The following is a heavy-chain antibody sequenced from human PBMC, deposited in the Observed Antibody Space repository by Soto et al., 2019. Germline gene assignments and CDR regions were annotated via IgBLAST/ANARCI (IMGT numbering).Heavy chain of an antibody. CDR1: GFTFSSYW. V-gene: IGHV3-7*03. CDR3: ARDKYYYDSSGYWVY. J-gene: IGHJ4*02. Sequence: GGSLRLSCAASGFTFSSYWMSWVRQAPGKGLEWVANIKQDGSEKYYVDSVKGRFTISRDNAKNSLYLQMNSLRAEDTAVYYCARDKYYYDSSGYWVYWGQGTLVTVSS. CDR2: IKQDGSEK. D-gene: IGHD3-22*01.